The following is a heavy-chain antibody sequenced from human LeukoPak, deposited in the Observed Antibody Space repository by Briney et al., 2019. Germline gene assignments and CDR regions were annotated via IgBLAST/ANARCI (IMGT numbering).Heavy chain of an antibody. Sequence: SQTLSLTRTVSGGSISSGGYYWSWIRQHPGRGLEWIGYIYYSGSTYYNPSLKSRVTISVDTSKNQFSLKLSSVTAADTAVYYCARAQADFWSGYYSRNFDYWGQGTLVTVSS. CDR1: GGSISSGGYY. CDR2: IYYSGST. J-gene: IGHJ4*02. D-gene: IGHD3-3*01. CDR3: ARAQADFWSGYYSRNFDY. V-gene: IGHV4-31*03.